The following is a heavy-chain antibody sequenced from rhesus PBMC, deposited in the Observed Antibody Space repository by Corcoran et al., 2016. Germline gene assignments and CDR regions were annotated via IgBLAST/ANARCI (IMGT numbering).Heavy chain of an antibody. CDR2: ISGSGGTT. D-gene: IGHD4-29*01. CDR1: GGSISSNF. CDR3: ARDSGDYGGQFDS. Sequence: QLQLQESGPGLVKPSETLSLTCAVSGGSISSNFWSWIRQPPGKGLEWIGLISGSGGTTNYNPTRKSRVTISTDTSKNQFSLKLSSVTAADTAVYYCARDSGDYGGQFDSWGQGVLVTVSS. V-gene: IGHV4-173*01. J-gene: IGHJ4*01.